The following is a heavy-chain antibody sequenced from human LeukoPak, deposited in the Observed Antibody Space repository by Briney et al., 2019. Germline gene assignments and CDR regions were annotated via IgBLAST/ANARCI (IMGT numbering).Heavy chain of an antibody. V-gene: IGHV3-53*01. J-gene: IGHJ4*02. CDR1: GFTVSSNY. Sequence: PGGSLRLSCAASGFTVSSNYLSWVRQAPGKGLEWVSVIYSGGSTYYTDPVKGRFTISRDNSKHTRYLQMNSLRVEDTAVYYCAREALGYYDSSGSYYFDYWGQGTLVTVSS. D-gene: IGHD3-22*01. CDR3: AREALGYYDSSGSYYFDY. CDR2: IYSGGST.